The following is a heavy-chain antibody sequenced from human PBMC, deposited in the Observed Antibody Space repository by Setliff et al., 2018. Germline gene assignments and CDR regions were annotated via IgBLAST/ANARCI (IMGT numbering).Heavy chain of an antibody. CDR2: ISGSGGST. D-gene: IGHD3-16*01. CDR1: GLPVSGNY. V-gene: IGHV3-23*01. Sequence: PWGSLRLSCAASGLPVSGNYMSWVRQAPGKGPEWVSGISGSGGSTNYADSVKGRFTISRDNSKNTLYLQMNSLRAGDAAVYYCARDGGEYWGQGTLVTVSS. CDR3: ARDGGEY. J-gene: IGHJ4*02.